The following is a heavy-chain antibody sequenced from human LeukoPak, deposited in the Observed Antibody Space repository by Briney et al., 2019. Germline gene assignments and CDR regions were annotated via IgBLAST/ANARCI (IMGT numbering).Heavy chain of an antibody. V-gene: IGHV3-11*04. CDR3: ARDRPYSGSYPLFDP. CDR1: GFTFSDYY. CDR2: ISSSGSII. D-gene: IGHD1-26*01. Sequence: PGGSLRLSCAASGFTFSDYYMSWIRQAPGQGLEWVSYISSSGSIIYYADSVKGRFTISRDNAKNSLYLQMNSLRAEDTAVYYCARDRPYSGSYPLFDPWGQGTLVTVSS. J-gene: IGHJ5*02.